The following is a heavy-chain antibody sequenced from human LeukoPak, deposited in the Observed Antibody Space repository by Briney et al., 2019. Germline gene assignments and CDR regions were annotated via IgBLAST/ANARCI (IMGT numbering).Heavy chain of an antibody. V-gene: IGHV4-39*02. CDR2: MFYSGST. CDR3: VVKVGATGHDAFDI. CDR1: GGSIRSSSYY. J-gene: IGHJ3*02. D-gene: IGHD1-26*01. Sequence: SETLSLTCTVSGGSIRSSSYYWGWIRQPPGKGLEWIGSMFYSGSTYYNPSLRSRVTISVDTSKNHFSLKLNSVTAADTAVYYCVVKVGATGHDAFDIWGRGTMVTVSS.